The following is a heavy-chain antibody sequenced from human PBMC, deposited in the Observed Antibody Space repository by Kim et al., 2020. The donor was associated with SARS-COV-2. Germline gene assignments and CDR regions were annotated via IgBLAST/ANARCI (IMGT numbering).Heavy chain of an antibody. Sequence: GGSLRLSCAASGFTVSSNYMSWVRQAPGKGLEWVSLIYSDGTTYYADSVKGRFTISRDNSKNTLYLQMNSLRAEDTAVYYCVRGAFYSSSWYLAAYGMDVWGQGTTVSVSS. CDR1: GFTVSSNY. D-gene: IGHD6-13*01. V-gene: IGHV3-53*01. CDR3: VRGAFYSSSWYLAAYGMDV. J-gene: IGHJ6*02. CDR2: IYSDGTT.